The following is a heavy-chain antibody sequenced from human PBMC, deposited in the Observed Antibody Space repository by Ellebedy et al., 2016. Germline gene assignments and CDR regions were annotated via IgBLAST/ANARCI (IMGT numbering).Heavy chain of an antibody. CDR2: INHSGST. CDR3: ARGSPITIFGVVMVRARYYMDV. Sequence: SETLSLTXAVYGGSFSGYYWSWIRQPPGKGLEWIGEINHSGSTNYNPSLKSRVTISVDTSKNQFSLKLSSVTAADTAVYYCARGSPITIFGVVMVRARYYMDVWGKGTTVTVSS. V-gene: IGHV4-34*01. D-gene: IGHD3-3*01. CDR1: GGSFSGYY. J-gene: IGHJ6*03.